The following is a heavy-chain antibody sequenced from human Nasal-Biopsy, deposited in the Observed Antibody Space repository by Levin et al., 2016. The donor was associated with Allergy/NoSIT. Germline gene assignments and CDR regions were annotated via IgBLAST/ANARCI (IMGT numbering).Heavy chain of an antibody. Sequence: GESLKISCAASGFTVTDAYMNWVRQAPGKGLDWVGLIKNKVDGGTTEYAAPVKGRFTVSRDDSKNTLYLQMNSLKTEDTAMYYCVTEYEGRFPNWGQGTLVTVSS. D-gene: IGHD3-10*01. CDR2: IKNKVDGGTT. CDR3: VTEYEGRFPN. V-gene: IGHV3-15*01. J-gene: IGHJ4*02. CDR1: GFTVTDAY.